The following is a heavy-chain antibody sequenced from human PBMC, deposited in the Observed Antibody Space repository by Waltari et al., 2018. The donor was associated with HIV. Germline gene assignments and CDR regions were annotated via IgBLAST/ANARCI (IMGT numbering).Heavy chain of an antibody. CDR1: GGSISGGSYY. CDR3: ARGAVAGFDY. Sequence: SGGSISGGSYYWTWIRQPAGKGLEWIGRIYSSGSTNYNPSLKSRVTISVDTSKNQISLKLNSVTAADTAVYYCARGAVAGFDYWGQGTLVTVSS. V-gene: IGHV4-61*02. CDR2: IYSSGST. J-gene: IGHJ4*02. D-gene: IGHD6-19*01.